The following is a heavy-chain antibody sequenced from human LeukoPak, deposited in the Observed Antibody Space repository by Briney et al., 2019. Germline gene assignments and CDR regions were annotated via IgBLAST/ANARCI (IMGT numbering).Heavy chain of an antibody. D-gene: IGHD3-22*01. CDR1: GGSISSYY. CDR3: ARRASSGYYYAHAFDI. J-gene: IGHJ3*02. CDR2: IYYSGST. V-gene: IGHV4-59*08. Sequence: SETLSLTCTVSGGSISSYYWSWIRQPPGEGLEWIGYIYYSGSTNYNPSLKSRVTISVDTSKNQFSLKLSSVTAADTAVYYCARRASSGYYYAHAFDIWGQGTMVTVSS.